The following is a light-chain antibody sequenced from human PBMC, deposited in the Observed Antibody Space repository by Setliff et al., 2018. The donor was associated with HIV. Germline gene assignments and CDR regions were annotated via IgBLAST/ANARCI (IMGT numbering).Light chain of an antibody. J-gene: IGLJ3*02. V-gene: IGLV7-43*01. CDR2: RTD. Sequence: QAVVTQEPSLTVSPGGTVTHTCASSTGAVTSGYFPNWFQQKPGQVPRSLIYRTDNKHSWTPARFSGSLLGDKAALTLSGVQPEDEAEYYCLLYYRNTWVFGGGTKVTVL. CDR3: LLYYRNTWV. CDR1: TGAVTSGYF.